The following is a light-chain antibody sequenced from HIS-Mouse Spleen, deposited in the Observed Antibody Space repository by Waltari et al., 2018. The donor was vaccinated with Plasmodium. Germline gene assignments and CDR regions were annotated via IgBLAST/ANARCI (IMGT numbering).Light chain of an antibody. CDR1: ALPKKY. CDR2: EDS. J-gene: IGLJ3*02. CDR3: YSTDSSGNHRV. V-gene: IGLV3-10*01. Sequence: SYELTQPPSVSVSPGQTARITCSGDALPKKYAYWYQQKSGQAPVLVIYEDSKRPSGILGRFSGSSSGTMATLTISEAQVEDEADYYCYSTDSSGNHRVVGGGTKLTVL.